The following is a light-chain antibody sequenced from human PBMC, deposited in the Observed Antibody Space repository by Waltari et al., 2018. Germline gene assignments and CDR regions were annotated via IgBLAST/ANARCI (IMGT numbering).Light chain of an antibody. CDR1: SSDVGSYNL. CDR2: EVS. CDR3: CSYAGSSTFYVV. Sequence: QSALTQPASVSGSPGQSITISCTGTSSDVGSYNLVSWYQQHPGNAPKLMIYEVSKRPSGVSNRFSGSKSGNTDSLTISGLQAEDEADYYCCSYAGSSTFYVVFGGGTKLTVL. J-gene: IGLJ2*01. V-gene: IGLV2-23*02.